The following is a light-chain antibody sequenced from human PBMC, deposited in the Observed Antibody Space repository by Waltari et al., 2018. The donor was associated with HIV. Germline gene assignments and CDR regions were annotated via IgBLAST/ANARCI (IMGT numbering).Light chain of an antibody. CDR1: SLRSYS. CDR3: HSRDTSGNLPVV. CDR2: GNS. J-gene: IGLJ3*02. V-gene: IGLV3-19*01. Sequence: SSELTQDPAVSVALGQTVRITCQGDSLRSYSASWYQQKPGQAPVLVIYGNSNRPSGIPDRFSGSSSRDTASLTITGAQAEDDADYYCHSRDTSGNLPVVFGGGTKLTVL.